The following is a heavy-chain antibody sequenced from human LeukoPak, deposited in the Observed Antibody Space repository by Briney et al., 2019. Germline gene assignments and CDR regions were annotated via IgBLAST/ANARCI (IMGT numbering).Heavy chain of an antibody. V-gene: IGHV4-34*01. J-gene: IGHJ4*02. CDR2: IDHSGST. Sequence: PSETLSLTCAVYGGSFSGYYWSWSRQPPGKGLEWIGEIDHSGSTNYNPSLKSRVTISVDTSKNQFSLKLSSVTAADTAVYYCARSTWVAAFDYWGQGTLVSVSS. D-gene: IGHD2-15*01. CDR1: GGSFSGYY. CDR3: ARSTWVAAFDY.